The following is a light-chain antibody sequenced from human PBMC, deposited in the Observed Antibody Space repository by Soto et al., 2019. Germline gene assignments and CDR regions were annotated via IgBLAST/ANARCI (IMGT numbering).Light chain of an antibody. CDR1: QSVSSSY. V-gene: IGKV3-15*01. J-gene: IGKJ1*01. Sequence: EIVLTQSPGTLSFSPGERATLSCRASQSVSSSYLAWYQQKPGQAPRLLIYGASTRATGIPGRFSGSGSGTEFTLTISSLQSEDFAVYYCQQYNDWPPRTFGQGTKVDIK. CDR2: GAS. CDR3: QQYNDWPPRT.